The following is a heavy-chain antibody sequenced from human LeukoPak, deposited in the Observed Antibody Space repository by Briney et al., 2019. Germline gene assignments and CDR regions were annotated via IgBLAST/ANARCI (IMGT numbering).Heavy chain of an antibody. CDR1: GGSISSSSYY. Sequence: SETLSLTCTVSGGSISSSSYYWGWIRQPPGKGLEWIGYIYYSGSTNYNPSLKSRVTISVDTSKNQFSLKLSSVTAADTAVYYCARSQYYDFWSGYYYTPYFDYWGQGTLVTVSS. D-gene: IGHD3-3*01. V-gene: IGHV4-61*05. CDR3: ARSQYYDFWSGYYYTPYFDY. J-gene: IGHJ4*02. CDR2: IYYSGST.